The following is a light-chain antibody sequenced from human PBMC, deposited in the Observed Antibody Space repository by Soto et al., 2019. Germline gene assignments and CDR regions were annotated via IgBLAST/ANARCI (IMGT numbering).Light chain of an antibody. CDR1: SSDIGAYNY. V-gene: IGLV2-14*01. CDR2: EVT. J-gene: IGLJ1*01. Sequence: VLTQPASVSGSPGQSITISCTGTSSDIGAYNYVSWYQQHPGKAPKLLIYEVTNRPSGVSDRFSGSKSGNTASLTISGLQAEDEANYYCNSYTTLSNRVFGTGTKVTV. CDR3: NSYTTLSNRV.